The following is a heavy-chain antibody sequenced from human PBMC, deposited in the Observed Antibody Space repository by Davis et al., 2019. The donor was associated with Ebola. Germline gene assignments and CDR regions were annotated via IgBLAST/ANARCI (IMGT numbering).Heavy chain of an antibody. J-gene: IGHJ4*02. CDR3: ARDSRRYSSGWSSDY. V-gene: IGHV1-18*01. CDR1: GYSFKNYA. Sequence: ASVKVSCKASGYSFKNYAISWVRQAPGQGLEWMGWISAYNGNTNYAQKVQGRVTMTTDTSTGTAYLDLRSLRSDDTAVYFCARDSRRYSSGWSSDYWGQGTLVTVSS. D-gene: IGHD6-19*01. CDR2: ISAYNGNT.